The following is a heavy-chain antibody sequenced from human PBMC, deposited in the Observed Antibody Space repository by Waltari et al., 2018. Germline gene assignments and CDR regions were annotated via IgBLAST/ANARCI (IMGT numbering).Heavy chain of an antibody. V-gene: IGHV1-2*02. CDR1: GYTFTGYY. J-gene: IGHJ4*02. CDR3: ARDGALAAAGYYFDY. CDR2: INPNSGGT. Sequence: QVQLVQSGAEVKKPGASVKVSCQASGYTFTGYYMHWVGQAPGQGLEWMGWINPNSGGTNYAQKFQGRVTMTRDTSISTAYMELSRLRSDDTAVYYCARDGALAAAGYYFDYWGQGTLVTVSS. D-gene: IGHD6-13*01.